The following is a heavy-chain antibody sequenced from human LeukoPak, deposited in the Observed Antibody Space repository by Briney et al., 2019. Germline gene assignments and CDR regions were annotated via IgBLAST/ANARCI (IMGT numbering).Heavy chain of an antibody. CDR2: IYISGNT. CDR3: ARTLRYFDWLLDF. Sequence: SETLSLTCAVSGGSISSYYWNWIRQPAGKGLERIGRIYISGNTNYNPSLKSRVTMSVDTSKNQFSLKLSSVTAADTAVYYCARTLRYFDWLLDFWGQGTLVTVSS. D-gene: IGHD3-9*01. CDR1: GGSISSYY. V-gene: IGHV4-4*07. J-gene: IGHJ4*02.